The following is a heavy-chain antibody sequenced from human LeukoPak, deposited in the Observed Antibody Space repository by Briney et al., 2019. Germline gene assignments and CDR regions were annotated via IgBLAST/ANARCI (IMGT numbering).Heavy chain of an antibody. CDR3: AKSGCSSTSCYGLFSGWFDP. CDR2: ISPTGSTT. J-gene: IGHJ5*02. Sequence: GGSLRLSCTASGFSFSGHWMHWARQLPGKGLVWVSRISPTGSTTSYADSVKGRFTVSRDNAKNTLYLQVNNLRAEDTAVYYCAKSGCSSTSCYGLFSGWFDPWGQGALVTVSS. D-gene: IGHD2-2*01. V-gene: IGHV3-74*01. CDR1: GFSFSGHW.